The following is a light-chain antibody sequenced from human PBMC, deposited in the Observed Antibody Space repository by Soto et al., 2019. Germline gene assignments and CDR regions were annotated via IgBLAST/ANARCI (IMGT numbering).Light chain of an antibody. Sequence: DMVLMEFPGTLSLSRPERATLSCRASQSISSSYLTWHQQKPGQAHRHLIYGAYSRATGIPDRFSGSGSGTDFTLTISRLEPEDCAVYYCQQYGSSPSWTFGKGTKVDIK. CDR1: QSISSSY. V-gene: IGKV3-20*01. J-gene: IGKJ1*01. CDR2: GAY. CDR3: QQYGSSPSWT.